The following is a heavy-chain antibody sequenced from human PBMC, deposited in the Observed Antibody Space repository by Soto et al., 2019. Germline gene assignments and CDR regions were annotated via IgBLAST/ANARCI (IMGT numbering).Heavy chain of an antibody. V-gene: IGHV3-33*05. CDR2: ISYDGTKT. D-gene: IGHD2-21*01. J-gene: IGHJ6*03. CDR1: GFTFSNYD. CDR3: SRVTGDRYYYYYMDV. Sequence: QLQLVESGGGVVQPGRSLRLSCAASGFTFSNYDMHWVRQAPGKGLEWVAGISYDGTKTYYAYSVTGRFTVSRDNSKNTLYLQMNSLRVEDTAVYYCSRVTGDRYYYYYMDVWGKGTTVTVSS.